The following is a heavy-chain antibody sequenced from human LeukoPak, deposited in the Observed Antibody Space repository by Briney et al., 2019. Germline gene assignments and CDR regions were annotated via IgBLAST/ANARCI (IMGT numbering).Heavy chain of an antibody. D-gene: IGHD1-26*01. J-gene: IGHJ4*02. Sequence: PSETLSLTCTVSGGSISSYYWSWIRQPPGKGLEWIGYIYNNGNTNYNPSLKSRVTISIDTSKRQISLKLSSVTAADTAIYYCARDILSTGSSDDSWGQGTLVTVSS. CDR1: GGSISSYY. CDR3: ARDILSTGSSDDS. CDR2: IYNNGNT. V-gene: IGHV4-59*01.